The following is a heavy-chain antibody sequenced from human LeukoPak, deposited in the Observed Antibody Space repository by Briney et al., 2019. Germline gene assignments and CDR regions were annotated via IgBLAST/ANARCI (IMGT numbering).Heavy chain of an antibody. CDR1: GFTFTSSA. Sequence: SVKVSCKASGFTFTSSAVQWVRQARGQRLEWIGWIVVGSGNTNYAQKFQERVTITRDMSTSAAYMELSSLRSEDTAVYYCVSALPGRRGWFDPWGQGTLVTVSS. CDR2: IVVGSGNT. V-gene: IGHV1-58*01. CDR3: VSALPGRRGWFDP. J-gene: IGHJ5*02.